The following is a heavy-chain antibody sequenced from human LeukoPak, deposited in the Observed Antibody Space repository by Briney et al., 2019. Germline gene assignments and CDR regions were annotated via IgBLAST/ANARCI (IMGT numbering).Heavy chain of an antibody. Sequence: VASVTVSCKASGGTFISYAISWVRQAPGQGLEWMGGIIPIFGTANYAQKFQGRVTITADESTSTAYMELSSLRSEDTAVYYCARNRLLLRGGLLDYWGQGTLVTVSS. V-gene: IGHV1-69*13. CDR3: ARNRLLLRGGLLDY. D-gene: IGHD2-15*01. CDR1: GGTFISYA. CDR2: IIPIFGTA. J-gene: IGHJ4*02.